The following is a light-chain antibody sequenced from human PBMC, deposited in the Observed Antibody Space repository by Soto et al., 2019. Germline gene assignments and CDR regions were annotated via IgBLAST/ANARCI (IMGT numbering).Light chain of an antibody. V-gene: IGKV3-20*01. Sequence: EIVLTQSPATLSLSPGERATLSCRASQSVSSNYLAWYQQKPGQAPRPLIYGASSRATGLPDRFSGSGSGADFSLTISRLEPEDFAVYYCQQYGSSPITFGQGTRLEIK. CDR1: QSVSSNY. CDR2: GAS. J-gene: IGKJ5*01. CDR3: QQYGSSPIT.